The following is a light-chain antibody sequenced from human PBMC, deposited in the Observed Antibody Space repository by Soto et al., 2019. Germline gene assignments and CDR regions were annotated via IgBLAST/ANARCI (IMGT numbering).Light chain of an antibody. CDR1: SSNIGNTF. Sequence: QSVLTQPPSVSAAPGQKVTISCSGSSSNIGNTFVSWYQQLPGTAPKLLIYENNKRPSGIPDRFSGSKSGTSATLGITGLQTGDEADYYCGTWDSGLSAWVFGGGTKLTVL. CDR2: ENN. V-gene: IGLV1-51*02. J-gene: IGLJ3*02. CDR3: GTWDSGLSAWV.